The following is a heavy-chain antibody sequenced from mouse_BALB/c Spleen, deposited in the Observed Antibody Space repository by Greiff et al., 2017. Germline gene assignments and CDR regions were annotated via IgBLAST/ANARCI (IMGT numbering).Heavy chain of an antibody. D-gene: IGHD1-1*01. CDR1: GFTFSSYT. CDR3: TRDLITTVYYFDY. J-gene: IGHJ2*01. V-gene: IGHV5-6-4*01. Sequence: EVQLVESGGGLVKPGGSLKLSCAASGFTFSSYTMSWVRQTPEKRLEWVATISSGGSYTYYPDSVKGRFTISRDNAKNTLYLQMSSLKSEDTAMYYCTRDLITTVYYFDYWGQGTTLTVSS. CDR2: ISSGGSYT.